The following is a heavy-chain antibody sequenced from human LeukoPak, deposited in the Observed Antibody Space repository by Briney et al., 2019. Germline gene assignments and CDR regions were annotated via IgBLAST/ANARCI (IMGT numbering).Heavy chain of an antibody. V-gene: IGHV5-51*01. Sequence: GESLKISCKGSGYAFNNYWIGWVRQMPGKGLEWMGIIYPPDSDVIYSPSFRGQVTISVDKSVSTAYLQWSSLKASDTAMYYCARADFTVVTLWYFDYWGQGTLVTVSS. CDR1: GYAFNNYW. D-gene: IGHD4-23*01. CDR2: IYPPDSDV. CDR3: ARADFTVVTLWYFDY. J-gene: IGHJ4*02.